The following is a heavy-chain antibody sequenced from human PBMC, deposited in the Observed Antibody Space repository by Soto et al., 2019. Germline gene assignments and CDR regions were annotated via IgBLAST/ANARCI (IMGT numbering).Heavy chain of an antibody. J-gene: IGHJ4*02. Sequence: VGALRLSCAASDFNSSSYGIHWIRQAPGKGLEWVAASSYDGRETFYVDSAKGRFTVSKEMSKNTAFLQMNALRHEDTAVYFCARDSGWPILNFDNWGQGTPVTVSS. D-gene: IGHD3-10*01. V-gene: IGHV3-30*03. CDR1: DFNSSSYG. CDR2: SSYDGRET. CDR3: ARDSGWPILNFDN.